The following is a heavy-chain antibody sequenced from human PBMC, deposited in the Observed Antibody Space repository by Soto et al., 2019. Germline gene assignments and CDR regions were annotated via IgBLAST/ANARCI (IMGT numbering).Heavy chain of an antibody. Sequence: SETLALTCTVSGGSISSGGYYWCWLRQQPGKGLEWIGYIYYSGSTYYHPSLKSRVTISVDTYKNQFSLKLSYGTAADTAVYYCAREDEGWLDPWGQGHLVTVSS. CDR3: AREDEGWLDP. V-gene: IGHV4-31*03. CDR2: IYYSGST. J-gene: IGHJ5*02. CDR1: GGSISSGGYY.